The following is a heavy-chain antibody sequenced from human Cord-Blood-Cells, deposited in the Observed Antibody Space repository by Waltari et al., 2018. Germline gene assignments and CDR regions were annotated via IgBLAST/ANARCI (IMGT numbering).Heavy chain of an antibody. V-gene: IGHV1-69*01. CDR3: ARGDHYDIVTGPWYFDY. D-gene: IGHD3-9*01. CDR2: IIPIFGTA. Sequence: QVQLVQSGAEVKKPGSSVKVSCKASGGTFSSYAFSWVREAPGQGLEWMGGIIPIFGTANYAQKFQGRVTITADESTSTAYMELSSLRSEDTAVYYCARGDHYDIVTGPWYFDYWGQGTLVTVSS. J-gene: IGHJ4*02. CDR1: GGTFSSYA.